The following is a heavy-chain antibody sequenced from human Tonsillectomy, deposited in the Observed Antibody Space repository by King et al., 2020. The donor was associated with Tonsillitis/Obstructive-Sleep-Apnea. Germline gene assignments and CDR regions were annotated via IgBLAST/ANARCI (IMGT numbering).Heavy chain of an antibody. D-gene: IGHD2-8*01. CDR1: GGSISSYS. J-gene: IGHJ3*02. Sequence: QLQESGPGLVKPSETLSLTCTVSGGSISSYSWSWIRQPPGKGLEWIGYIYYSGSTNYNPSLKSRVTISVATSKNQFSLKLSSVTAADTAVYYCARDMVLEAGGDAFDIWGQGTMVTVSS. CDR2: IYYSGST. CDR3: ARDMVLEAGGDAFDI. V-gene: IGHV4-59*01.